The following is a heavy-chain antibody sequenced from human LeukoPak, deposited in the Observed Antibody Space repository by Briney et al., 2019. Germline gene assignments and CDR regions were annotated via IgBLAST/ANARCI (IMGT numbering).Heavy chain of an antibody. V-gene: IGHV1-8*01. CDR3: ARYSSGDGYYYYYYGMDV. J-gene: IGHJ6*02. D-gene: IGHD6-19*01. Sequence: ASVKVSCKASGYTFTSYDINWVRQATGQGLEWMGWMNPNSGNTGYAQKFQGRVTMTRNTSISTAYMELSSLRSEDTAVYYCARYSSGDGYYYYYYGMDVWGQGTTVTVSS. CDR2: MNPNSGNT. CDR1: GYTFTSYD.